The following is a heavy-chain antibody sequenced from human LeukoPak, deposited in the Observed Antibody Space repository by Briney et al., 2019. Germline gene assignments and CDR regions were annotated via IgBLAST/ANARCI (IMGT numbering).Heavy chain of an antibody. J-gene: IGHJ4*02. CDR2: ISAYNGNT. D-gene: IGHD1-26*01. Sequence: ASVKVSCKASGYTFTSYGISWVRQAPGQGLVWMGWISAYNGNTNYAQKLQGRVTMTTDTSTSTAYMELRSLRSDDTAVYYCARDRYIVGATTFDYWGQGTLVTVSS. CDR3: ARDRYIVGATTFDY. CDR1: GYTFTSYG. V-gene: IGHV1-18*01.